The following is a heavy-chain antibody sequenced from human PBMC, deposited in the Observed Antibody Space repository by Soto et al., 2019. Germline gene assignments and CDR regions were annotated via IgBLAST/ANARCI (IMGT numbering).Heavy chain of an antibody. D-gene: IGHD3-16*02. J-gene: IGHJ6*02. V-gene: IGHV3-30-3*01. Sequence: PGGSLRLSCAASGFTFSSYAMHWVRQAPGKGLEWVAVISYDGSNKYYADSVKGRFTISRDNSKNTLYLQMNSLRAEDTAVYYCAREHMITFGGVIVGMDVWGQGTTVTVSS. CDR1: GFTFSSYA. CDR3: AREHMITFGGVIVGMDV. CDR2: ISYDGSNK.